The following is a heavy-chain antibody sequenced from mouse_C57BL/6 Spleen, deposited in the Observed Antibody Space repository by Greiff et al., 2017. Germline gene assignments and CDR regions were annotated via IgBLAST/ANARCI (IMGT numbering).Heavy chain of an antibody. CDR3: ARSTYYYGSSLYAMDY. D-gene: IGHD1-1*01. V-gene: IGHV1-22*01. CDR2: INPNNGGT. CDR1: GYTFTDYN. J-gene: IGHJ4*01. Sequence: EVQLVESGPELVKPGASVKMSCKASGYTFTDYNMHWVKQSHGKSLEWIGYINPNNGGTSYNQKFKGKATLTVNKSSSTAYMELRSLTSEDSAVYYCARSTYYYGSSLYAMDYWGQGTSVTVSS.